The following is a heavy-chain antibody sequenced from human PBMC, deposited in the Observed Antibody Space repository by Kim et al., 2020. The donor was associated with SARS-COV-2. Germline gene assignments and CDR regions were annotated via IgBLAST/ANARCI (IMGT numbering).Heavy chain of an antibody. CDR2: ISSSSSYI. J-gene: IGHJ6*03. CDR1: GFTFSSYS. D-gene: IGHD4-4*01. V-gene: IGHV3-21*01. CDR3: ARVSLDYSKRSYYYYYMDV. Sequence: GGSLRLSCAASGFTFSSYSMNWVRQAPGKGLEWVSSISSSSSYIYYADSVKGRFTISRDNAKNSLYLQMNSLRAEDTAVYYCARVSLDYSKRSYYYYYMDVWGKGTTVTVSS.